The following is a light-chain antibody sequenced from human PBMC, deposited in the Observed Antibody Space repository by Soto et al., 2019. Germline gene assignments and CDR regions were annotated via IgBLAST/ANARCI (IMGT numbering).Light chain of an antibody. Sequence: EIKMTQSPAALSASLGDKATITCRASQSTSGYLNWYQQKPGRAPKLLIYAASSLQSGVPSRFSGSGSGTDFTLTISSLQPEDFATYYCQQSYSTPLTFGQGTKVDIK. CDR2: AAS. J-gene: IGKJ1*01. CDR1: QSTSGY. CDR3: QQSYSTPLT. V-gene: IGKV1-39*01.